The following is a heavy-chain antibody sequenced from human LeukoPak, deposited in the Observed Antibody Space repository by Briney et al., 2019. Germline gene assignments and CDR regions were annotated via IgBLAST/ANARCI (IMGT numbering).Heavy chain of an antibody. Sequence: ASVKVSCKASGYSFTTYAMNWVRQAPGQGLEWMGWINTNTGNPTYAQGFTGRFVFSLDTSVSTAYLQISSLKGEDTAVYYCARDGTNYYGSGSYKDYWGQGTLVTVSS. J-gene: IGHJ4*02. V-gene: IGHV7-4-1*02. CDR1: GYSFTTYA. CDR2: INTNTGNP. CDR3: ARDGTNYYGSGSYKDY. D-gene: IGHD3-10*01.